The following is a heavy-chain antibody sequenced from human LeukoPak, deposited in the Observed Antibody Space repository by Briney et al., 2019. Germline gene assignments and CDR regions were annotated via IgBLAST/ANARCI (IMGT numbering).Heavy chain of an antibody. CDR1: GGTFSSYT. D-gene: IGHD1-26*01. CDR2: IIPIFGTA. J-gene: IGHJ4*02. V-gene: IGHV1-69*05. CDR3: ARVGSALGADDFDY. Sequence: SVKVSCKASGGTFSSYTISWVRQAPGQGLEWMGGIIPIFGTANYAQKFQGRVTITTDESTSTAYMELSSLRSEDTAVYYCARVGSALGADDFDYWGQGTLVTVSS.